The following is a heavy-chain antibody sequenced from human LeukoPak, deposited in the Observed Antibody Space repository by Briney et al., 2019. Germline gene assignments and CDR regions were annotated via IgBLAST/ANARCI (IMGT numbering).Heavy chain of an antibody. CDR3: AKDPYSNKDAFDI. V-gene: IGHV3-23*01. D-gene: IGHD6-13*01. Sequence: PGGSLRLSCAASGFTFSSYAMSWVRQAPGKGLEWVSAISGSGGSTYYADSVKGRFTISRDNSKDTLYLQMNSLRAEDTAVYYCAKDPYSNKDAFDIWGQGTMVTVSS. CDR1: GFTFSSYA. J-gene: IGHJ3*02. CDR2: ISGSGGST.